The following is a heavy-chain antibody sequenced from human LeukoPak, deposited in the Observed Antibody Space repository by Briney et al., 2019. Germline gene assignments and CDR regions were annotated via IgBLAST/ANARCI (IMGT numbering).Heavy chain of an antibody. Sequence: GGSLGLFCAASWLTFNSYGKQWVRQASGKGLEGVAVLRYDGSSKYYADAVKGRFTISRDNSKNTLYLQMHTLRAGDTRVFFCAISARVVVTAMRSKDFDYWGQGTLVTVSS. J-gene: IGHJ4*02. D-gene: IGHD2-21*02. CDR1: WLTFNSYG. V-gene: IGHV3-30*02. CDR3: AISARVVVTAMRSKDFDY. CDR2: LRYDGSSK.